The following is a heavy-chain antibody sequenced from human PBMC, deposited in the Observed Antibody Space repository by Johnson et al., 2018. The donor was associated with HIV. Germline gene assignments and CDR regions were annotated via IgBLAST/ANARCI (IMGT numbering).Heavy chain of an antibody. Sequence: QVHLVESGGGVVQPGRSLRLSCAASGFTFSSYAMHWVRQAPGKGLEWVAFIRYDGTNTYYADSVKARFTISRDNSKNTLYLQMNSLRAEDTAVYYCARGIQPDAFDIWGQGTMVTVSS. V-gene: IGHV3-30*04. J-gene: IGHJ3*02. CDR3: ARGIQPDAFDI. D-gene: IGHD2-2*01. CDR1: GFTFSSYA. CDR2: IRYDGTNT.